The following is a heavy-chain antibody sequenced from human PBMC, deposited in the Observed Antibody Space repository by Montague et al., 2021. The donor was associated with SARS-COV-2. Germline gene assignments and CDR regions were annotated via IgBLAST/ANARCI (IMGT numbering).Heavy chain of an antibody. CDR2: VYYRGNT. CDR1: GYSINSNYY. V-gene: IGHV4-38-2*02. Sequence: SETLSLTCTVSGYSINSNYYWGWIRQPPGKGLEWIGFVYYRGNTYYNPSLRGRVTISVDTSSNHFSLTLSSVTAADTAIYYCARHYDHSSRVDSWGQGTLVTVSS. D-gene: IGHD3-16*01. CDR3: ARHYDHSSRVDS. J-gene: IGHJ4*02.